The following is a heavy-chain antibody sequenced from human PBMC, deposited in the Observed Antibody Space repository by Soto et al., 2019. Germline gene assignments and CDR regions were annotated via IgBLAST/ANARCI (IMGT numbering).Heavy chain of an antibody. CDR2: IYWDDTK. D-gene: IGHD6-19*01. Sequence: QITLKESGPTLVKPTQTLTLTCTFSGFSLSDSAVGVNWIRQPPGKPLEWLALIYWDDTKHYSSSLWNRLTITKDTSKNQVVLTMTNMDPVDTATYYCAHGSGWLSDQWGQGTLVTVSS. CDR3: AHGSGWLSDQ. V-gene: IGHV2-5*02. CDR1: GFSLSDSAVG. J-gene: IGHJ4*02.